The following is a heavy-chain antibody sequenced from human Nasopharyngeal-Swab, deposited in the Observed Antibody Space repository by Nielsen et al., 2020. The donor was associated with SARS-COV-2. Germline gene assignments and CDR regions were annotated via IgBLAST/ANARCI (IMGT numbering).Heavy chain of an antibody. CDR3: ARDVGTDVATTDSDAFDI. J-gene: IGHJ3*02. D-gene: IGHD5-12*01. Sequence: GESLKISCAASGFTFSSYSINWVRQAPGKGLEWVSSINSASNYIFYADSVKGRFTISRDNAYNSVYLQMNGLRAEDTAVYYCARDVGTDVATTDSDAFDIWGRGTMVTVSS. V-gene: IGHV3-21*01. CDR2: INSASNYI. CDR1: GFTFSSYS.